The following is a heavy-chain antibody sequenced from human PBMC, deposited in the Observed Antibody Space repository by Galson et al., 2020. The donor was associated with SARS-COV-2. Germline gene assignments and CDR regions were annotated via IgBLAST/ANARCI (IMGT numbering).Heavy chain of an antibody. J-gene: IGHJ2*01. CDR1: GGSISSYY. CDR2: IYYSGST. Sequence: SETLSLTCTVSGGSISSYYWSWIRQPPGKGLEWIGYIYYSGSTNYNPSLKSRVTISVDTSKNQFSLKLSSVTAADTAVYYCVRETVLRYFDWLNYWYFDLWGRGTLVTVSS. CDR3: VRETVLRYFDWLNYWYFDL. V-gene: IGHV4-59*13. D-gene: IGHD3-9*01.